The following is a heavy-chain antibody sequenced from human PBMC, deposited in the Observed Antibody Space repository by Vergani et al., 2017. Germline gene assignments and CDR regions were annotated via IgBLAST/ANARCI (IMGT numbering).Heavy chain of an antibody. CDR3: ARGGQTDYYGSGSYFDAVDI. CDR1: GYTFTGYY. Sequence: QVQLVQSGAEVKKPGASVKVSCKASGYTFTGYYMHWVRQAPGQGLEGMGWINPNSGGTNYAQKFQGRVTMTRDTSISTAYMELSRLRSDDTDVYCYARGGQTDYYGSGSYFDAVDIWGQGTMVTVSS. J-gene: IGHJ3*02. CDR2: INPNSGGT. D-gene: IGHD3-10*01. V-gene: IGHV1-2*02.